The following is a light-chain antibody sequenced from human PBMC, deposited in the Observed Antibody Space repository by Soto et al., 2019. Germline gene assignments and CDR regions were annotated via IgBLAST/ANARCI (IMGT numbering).Light chain of an antibody. CDR2: AAS. Sequence: DIQMTQSPSSLSASVGDRVIITCRASQIITTFLNWYQKKPGKAPKLLIFAASTLQSGVPSRFSGSGSGTDFTLTISSLQPEDFASYYCQQTYSTPLTFGGGTKVDIK. V-gene: IGKV1-39*01. J-gene: IGKJ4*01. CDR3: QQTYSTPLT. CDR1: QIITTF.